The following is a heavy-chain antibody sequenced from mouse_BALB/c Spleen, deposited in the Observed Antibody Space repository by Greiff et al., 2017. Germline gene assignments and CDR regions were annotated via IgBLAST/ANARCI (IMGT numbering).Heavy chain of an antibody. Sequence: VQVVESGPGLVAPSQSLSITCTVSGFSLSRYSVHWVRQPPGKGLEWLGMIWGGGSTDYNSALKSRLSISKDNSKSQVFLKMNSLQTDDTAMYYCARTESSPSSYWYFDVWGAGTTVTVSS. CDR2: IWGGGST. CDR3: ARTESSPSSYWYFDV. CDR1: GFSLSRYS. V-gene: IGHV2-6-4*01. D-gene: IGHD2-10*02. J-gene: IGHJ1*01.